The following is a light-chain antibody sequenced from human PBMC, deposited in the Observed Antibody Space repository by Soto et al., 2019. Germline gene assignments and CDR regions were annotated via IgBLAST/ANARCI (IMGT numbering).Light chain of an antibody. Sequence: QSVLTQPPSASGSPAQSVAISCTGTSSDVGAYNFVSWYQQHPGKAPTVMIYEVNKRPSGVPDRFSGSKSGNTASLTVSGLQAEDEAEYYCSSYAGSDTLVFGTGTKLTV. CDR2: EVN. V-gene: IGLV2-8*01. CDR1: SSDVGAYNF. CDR3: SSYAGSDTLV. J-gene: IGLJ1*01.